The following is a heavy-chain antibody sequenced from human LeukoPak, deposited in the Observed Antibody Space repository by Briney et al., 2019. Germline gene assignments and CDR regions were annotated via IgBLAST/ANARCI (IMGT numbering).Heavy chain of an antibody. CDR1: GSSISSYY. J-gene: IGHJ4*02. Sequence: SETLSLTCTVSGSSISSYYWSWIRQPPGKGLEWIGYIFLSGRTKYNPSLQSRVTISIDTSKSQFSLRLNSVTAADTAVYYCARTDYYFDHWGRGTLLSLYS. CDR2: IFLSGRT. CDR3: ARTDYYFDH. V-gene: IGHV4-59*01.